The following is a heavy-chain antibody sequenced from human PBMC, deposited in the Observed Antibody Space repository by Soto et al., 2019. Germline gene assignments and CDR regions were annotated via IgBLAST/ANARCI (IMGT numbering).Heavy chain of an antibody. CDR3: ARHHVRGRTIAGAAEF. CDR1: GGSLSGDY. V-gene: IGHV4-34*01. Sequence: QVQLQQWGAGLLKPSETLSLTCAVYGGSLSGDYWSWIRQPPGKALEWIGEFNHSGDTNYNPSLKSRVTISVDTSKNQLFLNLSSVTAADTAMYYCARHHVRGRTIAGAAEFWGQGTLVTVSS. CDR2: FNHSGDT. D-gene: IGHD1-26*01. J-gene: IGHJ4*02.